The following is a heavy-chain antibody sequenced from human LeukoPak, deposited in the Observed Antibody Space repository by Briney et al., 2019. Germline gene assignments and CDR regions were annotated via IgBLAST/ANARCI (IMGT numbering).Heavy chain of an antibody. V-gene: IGHV1-18*01. Sequence: ASVKVSCKASGYTFTSYGISWVRQAPGQGLEWMGWISAYNGNTNYAQKLQGRVTMTTDTPTSTAYMELRSLRSDDTAVYYCARGPDIVVDNWFDPWGQGTLVTVSS. CDR2: ISAYNGNT. CDR3: ARGPDIVVDNWFDP. J-gene: IGHJ5*02. CDR1: GYTFTSYG. D-gene: IGHD2-2*01.